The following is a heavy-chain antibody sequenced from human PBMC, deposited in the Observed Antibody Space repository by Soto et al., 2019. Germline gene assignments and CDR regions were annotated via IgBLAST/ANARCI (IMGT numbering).Heavy chain of an antibody. CDR2: IITAFGTT. CDR3: TRSDGYPLGGSLDN. J-gene: IGHJ4*02. Sequence: QVQLVQSGPEVKKPGSSVKVSCKASGDTFNSYVITWVRQAPGQGLEWLGGIITAFGTTSYAQNFQDRLTITADEAATTDHMELSSLTSDDTAMYYCTRSDGYPLGGSLDNCCQGTLVTDSS. D-gene: IGHD5-18*01. CDR1: GDTFNSYV. V-gene: IGHV1-69*01.